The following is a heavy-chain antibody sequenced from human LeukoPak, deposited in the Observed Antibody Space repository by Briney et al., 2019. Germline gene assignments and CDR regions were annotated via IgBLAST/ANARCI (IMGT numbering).Heavy chain of an antibody. CDR2: ISYDGSNK. J-gene: IGHJ4*02. CDR3: AKTPLAAAGMDLIDY. Sequence: GGSLRLSCAASGFTFSSYGMHWVRQAPGKGLEWVAVISYDGSNKYYADSVKGRFTISRDNSKNTLYLQMNSLRAEDTAVYYCAKTPLAAAGMDLIDYWGQGTLVTVSS. V-gene: IGHV3-30*18. D-gene: IGHD6-13*01. CDR1: GFTFSSYG.